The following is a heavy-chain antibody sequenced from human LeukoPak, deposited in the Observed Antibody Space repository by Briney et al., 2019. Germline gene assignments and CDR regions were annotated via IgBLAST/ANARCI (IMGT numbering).Heavy chain of an antibody. D-gene: IGHD5-18*01. Sequence: GGSLRLSCAASGFTFSSYWMHWVRQAPGKGLVWVSRINSDGSSTSYADSVKGRFTISRDDAKNTLYLQMNSLRAEDTAVYYCARGRRGYSYGLEKKVYYYYYYMDVWGKGTTVTVSS. CDR3: ARGRRGYSYGLEKKVYYYYYYMDV. V-gene: IGHV3-74*01. CDR1: GFTFSSYW. J-gene: IGHJ6*03. CDR2: INSDGSST.